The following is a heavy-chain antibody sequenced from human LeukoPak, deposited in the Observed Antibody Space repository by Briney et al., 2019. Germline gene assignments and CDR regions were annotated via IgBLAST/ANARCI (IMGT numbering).Heavy chain of an antibody. D-gene: IGHD3-9*01. CDR1: GYSFTSYW. Sequence: GESLKISCKGSGYSFTSYWIGWVRQMPGKVLEWMGIIYPGDSDTRYSPSFQGQVTISADKSISTAYLQWSSLKASDTAMYYCARRLPADILPNGGWFDPWGQGTLVTVSS. CDR3: ARRLPADILPNGGWFDP. J-gene: IGHJ5*02. V-gene: IGHV5-51*01. CDR2: IYPGDSDT.